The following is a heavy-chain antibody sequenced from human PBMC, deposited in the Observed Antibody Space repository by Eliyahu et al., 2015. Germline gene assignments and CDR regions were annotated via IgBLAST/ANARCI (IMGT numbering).Heavy chain of an antibody. CDR1: XFIFSDXA. Sequence: QVQLVESGGGVVQPGRSLRLSCAASXFIFSDXAXHWXRQAPGKGLEWVAIIWXDGSNQYYADSVKGRFTISRDNSKNTVSLQMNSLRGEDTAIYYCARDHDYSGNYLEDWGQGTLVAVSS. V-gene: IGHV3-33*01. CDR3: ARDHDYSGNYLED. CDR2: IWXDGSNQ. D-gene: IGHD4-23*01. J-gene: IGHJ4*02.